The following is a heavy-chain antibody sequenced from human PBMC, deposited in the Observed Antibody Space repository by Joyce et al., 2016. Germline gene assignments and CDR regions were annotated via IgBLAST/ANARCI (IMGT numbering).Heavy chain of an antibody. CDR1: YRPSNKNV. CDR3: ARAKTVVVAYTLRDGFDV. D-gene: IGHD2-15*01. CDR2: IGASGGGR. Sequence: QLEEWGGPLVHPGGSLRLSCIVSYRPSNKNVMAWVRPAPGKGLEGVSAIGASGGGRYYAGSVKGRFTVSRDNSKNMMYLEMTSLQSEDTSVYYCARAKTVVVAYTLRDGFDVWGQGTQVAVSS. V-gene: IGHV3-23*04. J-gene: IGHJ3*01.